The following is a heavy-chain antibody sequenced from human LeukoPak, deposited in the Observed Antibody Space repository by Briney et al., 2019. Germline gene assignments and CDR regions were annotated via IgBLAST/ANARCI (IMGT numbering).Heavy chain of an antibody. CDR3: ATPTGYYYGSGPGYFDY. CDR1: GDSISSTNC. V-gene: IGHV4-4*02. J-gene: IGHJ4*02. Sequence: SETLSLTCSVSGDSISSTNCWSWVRQSPGKGLDWIGEICHSGSTNYNPSLKTRVTISMDKSKNQLSLKLTSVTAADTAVYYCATPTGYYYGSGPGYFDYWGQGTLVTVSS. CDR2: ICHSGST. D-gene: IGHD3-10*01.